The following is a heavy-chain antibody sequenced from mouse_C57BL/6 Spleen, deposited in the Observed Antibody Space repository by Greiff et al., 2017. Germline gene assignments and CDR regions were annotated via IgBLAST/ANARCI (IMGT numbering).Heavy chain of an antibody. Sequence: EVMLVESGGGLVKPGGSLKLSCAASGFTFSDYGMHWVRQAPEKGLEWAAYISSGSSTIYYADTVKGRFTISRDNAKNTLFLQMTSLRSEDTAMYYCARDDDYDDYAMDYWGQGTSVTVSS. D-gene: IGHD2-4*01. CDR3: ARDDDYDDYAMDY. CDR2: ISSGSSTI. V-gene: IGHV5-17*01. CDR1: GFTFSDYG. J-gene: IGHJ4*01.